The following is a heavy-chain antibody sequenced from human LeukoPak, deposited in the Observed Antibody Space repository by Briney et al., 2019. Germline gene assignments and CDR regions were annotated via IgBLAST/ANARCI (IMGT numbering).Heavy chain of an antibody. Sequence: GASVKVSCKASGYTFTGYYMHWVRQAPGQGLEWMGWINPNSGGTNYAQKFQGRVTMTRDTSISTAYMELSRLRSEDTAVYYCARAYLRPLLWFRELSGYYFDYWGQGTLVTVSS. J-gene: IGHJ4*02. V-gene: IGHV1-2*02. CDR2: INPNSGGT. CDR1: GYTFTGYY. CDR3: ARAYLRPLLWFRELSGYYFDY. D-gene: IGHD3-10*01.